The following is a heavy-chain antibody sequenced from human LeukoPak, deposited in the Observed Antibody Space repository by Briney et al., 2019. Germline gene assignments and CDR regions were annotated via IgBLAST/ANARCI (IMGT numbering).Heavy chain of an antibody. CDR3: ARVEDYYDSSGWGWFDP. J-gene: IGHJ5*02. Sequence: ASVKVSCKASGYTFTGYYMHWVRQAPGQGLEWMGWINPNSGGTNYAQKFQGRVTMTRDTSISTAYMELSRLRSDDTAVYYCARVEDYYDSSGWGWFDPWGQGTLVTVSS. D-gene: IGHD3-22*01. CDR1: GYTFTGYY. CDR2: INPNSGGT. V-gene: IGHV1-2*02.